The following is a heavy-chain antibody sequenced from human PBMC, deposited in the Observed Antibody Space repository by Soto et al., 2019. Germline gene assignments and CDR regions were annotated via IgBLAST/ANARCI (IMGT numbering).Heavy chain of an antibody. CDR3: AKKEEIVVPAANIDY. CDR2: ISGSGGST. V-gene: IGHV3-23*01. D-gene: IGHD2-2*01. CDR1: GFTFSSYA. Sequence: EVQLLESGGGLVQPGGSLRLSCAASGFTFSSYAMSWVRQAPGKGLEWVSAISGSGGSTYYADSVKGRFTISRDNSKNTLQLQMNSRRADDTAVYYCAKKEEIVVPAANIDYWGQGTMVTLPS. J-gene: IGHJ4*02.